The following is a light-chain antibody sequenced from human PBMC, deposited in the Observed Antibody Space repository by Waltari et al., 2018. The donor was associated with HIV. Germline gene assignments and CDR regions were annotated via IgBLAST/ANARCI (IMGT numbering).Light chain of an antibody. V-gene: IGKV3-11*01. J-gene: IGKJ1*01. CDR3: QQRSNWPPWT. CDR1: QSVSSY. CDR2: DAS. Sequence: EIMLTQSPATLSLSTGARDTLSCRASQSVSSYLAWYQQKPGQAPRLLIYDASNRSTGIPARFSGSGSGTDFTLTISSLEPEDFAVYYCQQRSNWPPWTFGQGTKVEIK.